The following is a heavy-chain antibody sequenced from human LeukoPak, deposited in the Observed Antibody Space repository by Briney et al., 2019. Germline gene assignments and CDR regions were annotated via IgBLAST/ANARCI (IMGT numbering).Heavy chain of an antibody. CDR2: ISSSSSSI. Sequence: PGGSLRLSCAASGFTFSSYSMNWVRQAPGKGLEWVSSISSSSSSIYYADSVKGRFTISRDNAKNSLYLQMNSLRAEDTAVYYCARGTGMATITVDFDYWGQGTLVTVSS. J-gene: IGHJ4*02. D-gene: IGHD5-24*01. CDR1: GFTFSSYS. CDR3: ARGTGMATITVDFDY. V-gene: IGHV3-21*01.